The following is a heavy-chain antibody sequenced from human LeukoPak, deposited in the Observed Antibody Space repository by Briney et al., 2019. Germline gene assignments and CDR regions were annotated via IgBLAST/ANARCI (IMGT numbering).Heavy chain of an antibody. V-gene: IGHV4-61*02. CDR3: ARDVGYYDFWSGPDLYYYYMDV. CDR2: IYTSGST. D-gene: IGHD3-3*01. Sequence: SETLSLTCTVSGGSISSGSYYWSWIRQPAGKGLEWIGRIYTSGSTNYNPSLKSRVTISVDTSKNQFSLKLSSVTAADTAVYYCARDVGYYDFWSGPDLYYYYMDVWGKGTTVTVSS. J-gene: IGHJ6*03. CDR1: GGSISSGSYY.